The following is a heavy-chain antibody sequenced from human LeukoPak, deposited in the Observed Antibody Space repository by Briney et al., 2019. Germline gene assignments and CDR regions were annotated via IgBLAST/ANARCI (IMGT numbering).Heavy chain of an antibody. J-gene: IGHJ6*03. CDR2: IYYSGST. D-gene: IGHD4-11*01. V-gene: IGHV4-59*01. CDR3: ARVVAVGSVTTVYYYMAV. Sequence: SETLSLTCTVSGGSISSYYWSWIRQPPGKGLEWIGYIYYSGSTNYNPSLKSRVTISVDTSKNQFSLKLSSVTAADTAVYYCARVVAVGSVTTVYYYMAVWGKGTTVTVSS. CDR1: GGSISSYY.